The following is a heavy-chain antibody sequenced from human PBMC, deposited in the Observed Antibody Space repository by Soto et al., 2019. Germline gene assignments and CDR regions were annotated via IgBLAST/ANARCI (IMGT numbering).Heavy chain of an antibody. Sequence: QVQLVQSGAEVKKPGASVKVLCKASGYTFPNYGISWVRQAPGQGLEWMGWISPYNGNTNYAQKVQGRVLMTTDTCSRTAYMERRSLRSDDTAVDYCASASYYGDYDFDYWGQGTGINVSS. CDR1: GYTFPNYG. V-gene: IGHV1-18*04. CDR2: ISPYNGNT. J-gene: IGHJ4*02. CDR3: ASASYYGDYDFDY. D-gene: IGHD4-17*01.